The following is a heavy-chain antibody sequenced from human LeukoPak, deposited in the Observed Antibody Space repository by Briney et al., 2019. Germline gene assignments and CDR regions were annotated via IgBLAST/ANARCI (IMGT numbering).Heavy chain of an antibody. J-gene: IGHJ3*02. V-gene: IGHV1-18*01. Sequence: ASVKVSCKASGYTFTSYGISWGRQAPGQGLEWMGWISAYNGNTNYAQKFQGRVTMTTDTSTSTAYMELTSLRSDDTAVYYCARDRVTMIVVVGLSNAFDIWGQGTMVTVSS. CDR1: GYTFTSYG. CDR3: ARDRVTMIVVVGLSNAFDI. D-gene: IGHD3-22*01. CDR2: ISAYNGNT.